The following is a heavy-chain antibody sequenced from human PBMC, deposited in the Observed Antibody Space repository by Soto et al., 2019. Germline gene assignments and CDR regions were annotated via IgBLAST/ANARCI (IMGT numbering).Heavy chain of an antibody. D-gene: IGHD3-16*01. CDR2: IKSKTDGGTT. V-gene: IGHV3-15*01. J-gene: IGHJ6*02. CDR1: GFTFSNAW. CDR3: TTGGIEYLYYYYSMDV. Sequence: GGSLRLSCAASGFTFSNAWMSWVRQAPGKGLEWVGRIKSKTDGGTTDYAAPVKGRFTISRDDSKNTLYLQMNSLKTEDTAVYYCTTGGIEYLYYYYSMDVWGQGTTVTVSS.